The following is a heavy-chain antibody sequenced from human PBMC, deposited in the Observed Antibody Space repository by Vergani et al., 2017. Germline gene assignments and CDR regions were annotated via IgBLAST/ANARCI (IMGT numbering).Heavy chain of an antibody. V-gene: IGHV1-69*06. D-gene: IGHD6-19*01. CDR1: GGTFSSYA. J-gene: IGHJ4*02. CDR2: IIPIFGTA. Sequence: QVQLVQSGAELKKPGSSVKVSCKASGGTFSSYAISWVRQAPGQGLEWMGGIIPIFGTANYAQKFQGRVTMTRDTSISTAYMELSRLRSDDTAVYYCARASGYSSGWFPNNFDYWGQGTLVTVSS. CDR3: ARASGYSSGWFPNNFDY.